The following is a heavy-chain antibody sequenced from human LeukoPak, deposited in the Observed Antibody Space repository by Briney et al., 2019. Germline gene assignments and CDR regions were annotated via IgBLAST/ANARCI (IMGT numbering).Heavy chain of an antibody. CDR2: IYSGGST. Sequence: PGGPLRLSCAASGFTVSSNYMSWVRQAPGKGLEWVSVIYSGGSTHNADSVTGRVTISRDNSKTTLYLQMNSLRAEDTPVYFCASAISTAASAAGYWGQGTLVTVSS. J-gene: IGHJ4*02. CDR1: GFTVSSNY. CDR3: ASAISTAASAAGY. D-gene: IGHD6-13*01. V-gene: IGHV3-53*01.